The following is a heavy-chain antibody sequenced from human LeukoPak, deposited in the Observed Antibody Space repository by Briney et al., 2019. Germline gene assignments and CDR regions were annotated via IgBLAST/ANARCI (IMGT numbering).Heavy chain of an antibody. CDR3: ARGNYSSSYSSYWDY. Sequence: GGSLRLSCAASGFTFSSYSMNWVRQAPGKGLEWVSSISSSSSYIYYADSVKGRFTISRDNAKNSLYLQMNSLRAEDTAVYYCARGNYSSSYSSYWDYWGQGTLVTVSS. V-gene: IGHV3-21*01. J-gene: IGHJ4*02. D-gene: IGHD6-6*01. CDR2: ISSSSSYI. CDR1: GFTFSSYS.